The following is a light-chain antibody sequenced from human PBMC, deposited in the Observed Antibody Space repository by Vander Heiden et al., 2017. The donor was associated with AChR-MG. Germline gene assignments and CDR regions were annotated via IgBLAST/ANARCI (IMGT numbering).Light chain of an antibody. V-gene: IGKV3-20*01. Sequence: VLTQSPGTLSLSPGERATLSCRASQSVGSSYLAWYQQKPGQAPRLLIYGTSESATGFPDRFSGSGSGTDFTLTISRLEPEDFAVYYCQQDDKSPITFGQGTRLEMK. CDR2: GTS. J-gene: IGKJ5*01. CDR3: QQDDKSPIT. CDR1: QSVGSSY.